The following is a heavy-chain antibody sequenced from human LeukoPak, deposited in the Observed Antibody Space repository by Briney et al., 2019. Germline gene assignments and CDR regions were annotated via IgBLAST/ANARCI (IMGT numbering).Heavy chain of an antibody. CDR1: GLTFSNYA. CDR3: AKDHEGGRWDYFHY. J-gene: IGHJ4*02. V-gene: IGHV3-23*01. Sequence: PGGSLRLSCAASGLTFSNYAMSWVRPAPGKGLEWVSTISSSGGSTNYVDSVKGRFTISRDNSKNTLYLQMNSLRAEDTAVYYCAKDHEGGRWDYFHYWGQGTLVTVSS. CDR2: ISSSGGST. D-gene: IGHD3-16*01.